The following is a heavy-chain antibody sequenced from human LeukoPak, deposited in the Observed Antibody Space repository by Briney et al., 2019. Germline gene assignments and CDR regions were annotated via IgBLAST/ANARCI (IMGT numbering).Heavy chain of an antibody. CDR3: ARPRGGSGSYYYDY. J-gene: IGHJ4*02. V-gene: IGHV1-69*05. D-gene: IGHD3-10*01. CDR1: GYTFTSYG. Sequence: SVKVSCKASGYTFTSYGISWVRQAPGQGLEWMGGVIPIFGTANYAQKFQGRVTITTDESTSTAYMELSSLRSEDTAVYYCARPRGGSGSYYYDYWGQGTLVTVSS. CDR2: VIPIFGTA.